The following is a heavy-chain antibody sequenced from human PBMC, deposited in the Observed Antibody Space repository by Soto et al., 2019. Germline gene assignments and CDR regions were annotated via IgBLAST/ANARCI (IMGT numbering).Heavy chain of an antibody. J-gene: IGHJ4*02. Sequence: GGSLRLSCAASEFTFSNYAMSWVRQAPGKGLEWVSAISYGGGTTYYADSVKGRFTISRDNSKNTLYLQMNSLRAEDTAVYYCAVSLIAVAGFDYWGQGTLVTVSS. CDR2: ISYGGGTT. CDR1: EFTFSNYA. CDR3: AVSLIAVAGFDY. D-gene: IGHD6-19*01. V-gene: IGHV3-23*01.